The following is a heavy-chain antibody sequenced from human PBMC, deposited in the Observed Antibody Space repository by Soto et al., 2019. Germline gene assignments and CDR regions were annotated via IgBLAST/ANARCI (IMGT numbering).Heavy chain of an antibody. J-gene: IGHJ4*02. CDR1: GYTFTSYG. Sequence: QVQLVQSGAEVKKPGASVKVSCKASGYTFTSYGISWVRQAPGQGLEWMGWISAYNGNTNYAQKLQGRVTMTTDTSTSPAYMELKSLRADDTAVYYRARDLRQYYYDSSGYYPPGYWGQGTLVTVSS. CDR3: ARDLRQYYYDSSGYYPPGY. D-gene: IGHD3-22*01. V-gene: IGHV1-18*04. CDR2: ISAYNGNT.